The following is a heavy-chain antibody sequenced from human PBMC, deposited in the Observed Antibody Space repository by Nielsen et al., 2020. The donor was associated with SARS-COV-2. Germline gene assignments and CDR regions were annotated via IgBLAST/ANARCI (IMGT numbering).Heavy chain of an antibody. V-gene: IGHV3-30*18. CDR3: AKEHAPADDYGDYVGAFDI. Sequence: GESLKISCAASGFTFSSYGMHWVRQAPGKGLEWVAVISYDGSNKYYADSVKGRFTISRDNSKNTLYLQMNSLRAEDTAVYYCAKEHAPADDYGDYVGAFDIGGQGTMVTVSS. CDR1: GFTFSSYG. J-gene: IGHJ3*02. D-gene: IGHD4-17*01. CDR2: ISYDGSNK.